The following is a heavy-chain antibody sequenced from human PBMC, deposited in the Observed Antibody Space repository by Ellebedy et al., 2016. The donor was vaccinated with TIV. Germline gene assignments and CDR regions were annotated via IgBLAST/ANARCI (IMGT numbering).Heavy chain of an antibody. Sequence: GESLKISCAASGFTFSSYWLHWVRQAPGKGLVWVPRINSDGSSTSYVDSVKGRFTIFRDNAKTTLYLQMNSLSVEDTAMYYCARRGDGYGYTYWGQGTLVTVSS. CDR2: INSDGSST. CDR3: ARRGDGYGYTY. V-gene: IGHV3-74*01. J-gene: IGHJ4*02. D-gene: IGHD5-18*01. CDR1: GFTFSSYW.